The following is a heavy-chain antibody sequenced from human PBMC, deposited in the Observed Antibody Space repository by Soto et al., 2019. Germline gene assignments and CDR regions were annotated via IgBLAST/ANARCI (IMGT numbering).Heavy chain of an antibody. V-gene: IGHV3-23*01. CDR1: GFTFSSYA. J-gene: IGHJ4*02. D-gene: IGHD2-2*02. CDR2: ISGSGGST. Sequence: PGGSLRLSCAASGFTFSSYAMSWVRQAPGKGLEWVSAISGSGGSTYYADSVKGRFTISRDNSKNTLYLQMNSLRAEDAAVYYCAKVKGPAIVVVPAAILFDYWGQGTLVTVSS. CDR3: AKVKGPAIVVVPAAILFDY.